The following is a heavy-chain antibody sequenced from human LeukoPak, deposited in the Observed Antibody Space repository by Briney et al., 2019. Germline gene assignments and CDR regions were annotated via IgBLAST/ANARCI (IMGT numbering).Heavy chain of an antibody. D-gene: IGHD1-26*01. Sequence: PGESLKISCKGSGYSFTSYWIGWVRQMPGKGLEWMGLVYPGDSDTRYSPSFQGQATISADKSISTAYLQWSSLKASDTAMYYCARRAAEWEVLDYWGQGTLVTVSS. V-gene: IGHV5-51*01. CDR1: GYSFTSYW. J-gene: IGHJ4*02. CDR3: ARRAAEWEVLDY. CDR2: VYPGDSDT.